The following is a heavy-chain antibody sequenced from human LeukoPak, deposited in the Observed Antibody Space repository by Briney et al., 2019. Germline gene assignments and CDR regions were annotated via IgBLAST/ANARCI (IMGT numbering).Heavy chain of an antibody. CDR1: GFTFSSYA. J-gene: IGHJ4*02. Sequence: GGSLRLSCAASGFTFSSYAMSWVRQAPGKGLEWVSTISNSGGTTYYADSVKGRFIISRDDSENTLYLQMNSLRAEDAAVYYCARGPSGYHNTGGQGTLVTVSS. CDR2: ISNSGGTT. D-gene: IGHD5-12*01. V-gene: IGHV3-23*01. CDR3: ARGPSGYHNT.